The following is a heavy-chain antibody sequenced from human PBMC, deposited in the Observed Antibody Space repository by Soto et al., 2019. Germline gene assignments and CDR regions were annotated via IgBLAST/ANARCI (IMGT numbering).Heavy chain of an antibody. V-gene: IGHV4-31*11. Sequence: QVQLQESGPGLVKPSQTLSLTCAVSGGSISSGYYWSWIRQHPGKGLEWIGYIYYNGNTYYNPSLRSPVTISVDTSENQFSLTLTSVTAADTAMYYCARRVGLHFFDSWGQGILVTVSS. J-gene: IGHJ4*02. CDR3: ARRVGLHFFDS. D-gene: IGHD3-3*02. CDR1: GGSISSGYY. CDR2: IYYNGNT.